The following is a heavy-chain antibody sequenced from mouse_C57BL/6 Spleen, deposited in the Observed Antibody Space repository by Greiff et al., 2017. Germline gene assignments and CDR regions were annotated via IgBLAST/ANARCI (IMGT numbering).Heavy chain of an antibody. CDR2: IYPGSGST. D-gene: IGHD1-1*01. CDR1: GYTFTSYW. J-gene: IGHJ1*03. V-gene: IGHV1-55*01. Sequence: VQLQQPGAELVKPGASVKMSCKASGYTFTSYWITWVKQRPGQGLEWIGDIYPGSGSTNYNEKFKSKATLTVDTSSSTAYMQLSSLTSEDSAVYDCARNYGSSTLYWYFDVWGTGTTVTVSS. CDR3: ARNYGSSTLYWYFDV.